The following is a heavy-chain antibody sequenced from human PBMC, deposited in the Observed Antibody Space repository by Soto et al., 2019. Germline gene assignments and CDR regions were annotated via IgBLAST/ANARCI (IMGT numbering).Heavy chain of an antibody. CDR1: GGSISSIDYF. J-gene: IGHJ5*02. V-gene: IGHV4-30-4*01. D-gene: IGHD2-2*01. CDR2: IYHTGTT. Sequence: SETLSLTCSVSGGSISSIDYFWSWIRQPPGKGLEWIGSIYHTGTTYYNPSLRSRVTISIDTSKSQLSMKLNSVTAAGTAVYYCARVMAAMQNWLDPWGQGTLVTVSS. CDR3: ARVMAAMQNWLDP.